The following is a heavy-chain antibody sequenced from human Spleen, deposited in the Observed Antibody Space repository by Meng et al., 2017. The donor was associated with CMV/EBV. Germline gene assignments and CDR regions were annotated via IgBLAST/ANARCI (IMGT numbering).Heavy chain of an antibody. D-gene: IGHD3-3*01. Sequence: ASVKVSCKASGYIFSNYDIIWVRQASGQGLEWVGWMNPNRGNTAYAQKFQGRVTMTRDTSTSIAYMELSSLRSGDTAVYYCARDLRPGTTIFGVRSVHYGMDVWGQGTTVTVSS. CDR1: GYIFSNYD. V-gene: IGHV1-8*01. CDR3: ARDLRPGTTIFGVRSVHYGMDV. J-gene: IGHJ6*02. CDR2: MNPNRGNT.